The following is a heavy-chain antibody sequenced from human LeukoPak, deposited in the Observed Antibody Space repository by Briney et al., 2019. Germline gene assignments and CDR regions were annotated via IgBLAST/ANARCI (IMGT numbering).Heavy chain of an antibody. V-gene: IGHV4-34*01. CDR3: ARDDY. J-gene: IGHJ4*02. CDR1: GGSFSGYY. CDR2: IYYSGST. Sequence: SETLSLTCAVYGGSFSGYYWSWIRQPPGKGLEWIGSIYYSGSTYYNPSLKSRVTISVDTSKNQFSLKLSSVTAADTAVYYCARDDYWGQGTLVTVSS.